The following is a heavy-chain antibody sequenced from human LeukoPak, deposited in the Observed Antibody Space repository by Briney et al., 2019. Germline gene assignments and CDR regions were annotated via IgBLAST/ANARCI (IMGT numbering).Heavy chain of an antibody. CDR2: ISGTGSAI. D-gene: IGHD5-24*01. J-gene: IGHJ4*02. V-gene: IGHV3-11*01. CDR1: GFSFRDYY. CDR3: ARGAPRRWLFSYGYFDY. Sequence: KSGGSLRLSCAASGFSFRDYYMAWIRQPPGKGPEWVSFISGTGSAIDYADSVKGRFTISRDQAKNSLSLQMNSLRGEDTAIYYCARGAPRRWLFSYGYFDYWGQGALVAVSP.